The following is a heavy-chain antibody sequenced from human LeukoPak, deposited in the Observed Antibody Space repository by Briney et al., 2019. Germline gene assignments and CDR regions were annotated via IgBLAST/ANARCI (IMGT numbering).Heavy chain of an antibody. V-gene: IGHV4-34*01. CDR1: GGSFSGYY. CDR2: INHSGTT. Sequence: SETLSLTCAVYGGSFSGYYWSWIRQPPGKGLEWIGEINHSGTTNYNPSLKSRVTISVDTSKNQFSLKLSSVAAADTAVYYCARGRYYYGSGSYFPHYYYYYGMDVWGQGTTVTVSS. D-gene: IGHD3-10*01. CDR3: ARGRYYYGSGSYFPHYYYYYGMDV. J-gene: IGHJ6*02.